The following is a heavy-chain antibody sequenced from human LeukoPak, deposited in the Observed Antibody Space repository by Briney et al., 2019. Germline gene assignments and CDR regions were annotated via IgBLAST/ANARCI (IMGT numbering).Heavy chain of an antibody. J-gene: IGHJ4*02. V-gene: IGHV3-48*04. Sequence: GGSLRLSCAASGFTFSSHAMNWVRQAPGKGLEWISSISTDSLTIKYADFVSGQFTISRDNAEHLLFLQMNSLRAEDTAVYYCAKDDDYVWGSYRPTLYFDYWGQGTLVTVSS. CDR1: GFTFSSHA. D-gene: IGHD3-16*02. CDR2: ISTDSLTI. CDR3: AKDDDYVWGSYRPTLYFDY.